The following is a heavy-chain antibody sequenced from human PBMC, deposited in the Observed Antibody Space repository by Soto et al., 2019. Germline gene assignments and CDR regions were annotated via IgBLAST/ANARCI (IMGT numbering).Heavy chain of an antibody. J-gene: IGHJ1*01. CDR3: AKVGDSSGYAKYFQH. D-gene: IGHD3-22*01. V-gene: IGHV3-66*01. Sequence: GGSLRLSCAASGFTVSTNYMSWVRQAPGKGLEWVSIIYTAGSTYYADSVRGRFTISRDNSKNTLYLQMTGLRAEDTAVYYCAKVGDSSGYAKYFQHWGQGTLVTVSS. CDR1: GFTVSTNY. CDR2: IYTAGST.